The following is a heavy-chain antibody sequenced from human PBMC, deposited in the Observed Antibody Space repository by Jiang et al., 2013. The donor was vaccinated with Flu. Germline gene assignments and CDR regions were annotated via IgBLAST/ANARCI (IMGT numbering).Heavy chain of an antibody. J-gene: IGHJ6*04. Sequence: LLKPSETLSLTCAVYGGSFSGYYWSWIRQPPGKGLEWIGEINHSGSTNYNPSLKSRVTISVDTSKNQFSLKLSSVTAADTAVYYCCIHPSPEDYYYYGMDVWGKGTTVTVSS. D-gene: IGHD1-14*01. CDR3: CIHPSPEDYYYYGMDV. CDR2: INHSGST. CDR1: GGSFSGYY. V-gene: IGHV4-34*01.